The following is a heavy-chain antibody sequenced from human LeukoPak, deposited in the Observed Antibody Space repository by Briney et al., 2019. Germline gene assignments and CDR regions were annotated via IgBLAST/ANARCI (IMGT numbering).Heavy chain of an antibody. Sequence: GESLKISCQGSGFGFTSYWIAWVRQMPGKGPEWMGIIYPGDSGTKYSPSFQGQVPISVDQSITTAYLQWSSLKASDTAMYYCGRMSQRGGYFDYWAQGTLVTVSS. CDR2: IYPGDSGT. CDR1: GFGFTSYW. D-gene: IGHD2-15*01. J-gene: IGHJ4*02. CDR3: GRMSQRGGYFDY. V-gene: IGHV5-51*01.